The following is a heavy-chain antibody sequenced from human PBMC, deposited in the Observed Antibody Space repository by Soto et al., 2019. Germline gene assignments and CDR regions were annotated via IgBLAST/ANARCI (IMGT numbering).Heavy chain of an antibody. Sequence: PGGSLRLSCAASGFTFRNYGMNWVRQAPGKGLECFSYIGIGSSTTYYADSVKGRFTISRENAKNSLFLQMNSLRAEDTAVYYCARDQLYYNDISGRPLNAFDVWGQGKMVTVSS. CDR1: GFTFRNYG. CDR2: IGIGSSTT. CDR3: ARDQLYYNDISGRPLNAFDV. D-gene: IGHD3-22*01. V-gene: IGHV3-48*01. J-gene: IGHJ3*01.